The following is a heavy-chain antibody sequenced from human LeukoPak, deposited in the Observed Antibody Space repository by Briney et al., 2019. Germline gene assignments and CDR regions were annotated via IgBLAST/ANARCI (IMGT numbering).Heavy chain of an antibody. D-gene: IGHD1-26*01. Sequence: GGSLRLSCAASGFTFSSYAMGWVRQAPGKGLEWVSAISGSGDTYYADSVKGRFTISRDNAKNSLYLQMNSLRAEDTAVYYCARDPYSRSYSAYYYYYMDVWGKGTTVTVSS. V-gene: IGHV3-23*01. CDR3: ARDPYSRSYSAYYYYYMDV. CDR2: ISGSGDT. J-gene: IGHJ6*03. CDR1: GFTFSSYA.